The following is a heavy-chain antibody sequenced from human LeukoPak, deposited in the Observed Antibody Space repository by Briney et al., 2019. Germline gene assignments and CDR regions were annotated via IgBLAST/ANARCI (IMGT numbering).Heavy chain of an antibody. J-gene: IGHJ3*02. CDR2: TYYRSKWFY. D-gene: IGHD3-10*01. CDR3: ARGYPMIRGINAFDI. CDR1: GDSVSSESTA. V-gene: IGHV6-1*01. Sequence: SQTLSLTCAISGDSVSSESTAWNWIRQSPSRGLGWLGRTYYRSKWFYNFAPSVKSRITINPDTSNNQFSLHLNSVTPEDTALYFCARGYPMIRGINAFDIWAQGTLVTVSS.